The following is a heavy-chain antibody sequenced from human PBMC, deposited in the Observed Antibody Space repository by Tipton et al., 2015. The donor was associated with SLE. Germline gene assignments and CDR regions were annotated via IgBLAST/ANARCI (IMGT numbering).Heavy chain of an antibody. D-gene: IGHD1-7*01. CDR2: IYTGGDT. CDR1: GFTFSRYA. CDR3: ASIPPRLTETTKDF. V-gene: IGHV3-NL1*01. Sequence: SLRLSCAASGFTFSRYAMHWVRQAPGKGLEWVSVIYTGGDTFYGDSVKGRFTVSRDNAKNTLYLQMNSLRAGDTAVYYCASIPPRLTETTKDFWGQGTLVTVSS. J-gene: IGHJ4*02.